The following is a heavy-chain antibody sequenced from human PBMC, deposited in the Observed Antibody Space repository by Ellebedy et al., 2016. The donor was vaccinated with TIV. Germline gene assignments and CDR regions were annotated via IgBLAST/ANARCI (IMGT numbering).Heavy chain of an antibody. CDR3: ARVAITAAVGGGFFDL. D-gene: IGHD6-13*01. Sequence: MPSETLSLTCTVSDGSISNFHWSWIRQPPGKGLEWIGYIYFSGITNYNPSLKSRVSTSVATSKHQISLTLMTSVSAADTAVYYCARVAITAAVGGGFFDLWGRGTLVTVSS. J-gene: IGHJ2*01. CDR2: IYFSGIT. V-gene: IGHV4-59*01. CDR1: DGSISNFH.